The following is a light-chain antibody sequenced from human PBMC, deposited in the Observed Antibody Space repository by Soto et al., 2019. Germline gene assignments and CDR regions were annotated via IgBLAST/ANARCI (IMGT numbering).Light chain of an antibody. CDR2: DAS. Sequence: IVLTQPPDTLSLSPGERATLSCRASQSVRAYLAWYQQKPGQAPRLLIYDASNRATGIPARFSGSGSGTDFTLTISSLEPEDFAVYYCQQRSSWPLTFGGGTKVEIK. CDR1: QSVRAY. CDR3: QQRSSWPLT. J-gene: IGKJ4*01. V-gene: IGKV3-11*01.